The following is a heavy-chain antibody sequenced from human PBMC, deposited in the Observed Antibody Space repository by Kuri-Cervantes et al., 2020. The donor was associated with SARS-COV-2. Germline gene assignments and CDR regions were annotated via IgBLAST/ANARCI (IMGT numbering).Heavy chain of an antibody. Sequence: GGSLRLSCAASGFTFSSYAMHWVRQAPGKGLEWVAVISYDGSNKYYADSVKGRFTISRDNSKNTLYLQMNSLRAEDTAVYYCAKGGYYDILTDFDYWGQGTLVTVSS. CDR1: GFTFSSYA. V-gene: IGHV3-30*07. CDR2: ISYDGSNK. D-gene: IGHD3-9*01. J-gene: IGHJ4*02. CDR3: AKGGYYDILTDFDY.